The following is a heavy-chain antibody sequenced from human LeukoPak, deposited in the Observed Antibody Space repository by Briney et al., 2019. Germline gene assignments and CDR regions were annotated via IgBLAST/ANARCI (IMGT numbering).Heavy chain of an antibody. CDR3: ARSNGFGIDV. D-gene: IGHD2-8*01. J-gene: IGHJ6*02. CDR1: GFTFSFNS. V-gene: IGHV3-74*01. CDR2: IKRDGSGT. Sequence: GGSLRLSCAASGFTFSFNSMHWVRQGPGKGLVWVSRIKRDGSGTTYADSVKGRVTISRDNAKNTLYLQMNSLRAEDTAVYYCARSNGFGIDVWGQGTTVTASS.